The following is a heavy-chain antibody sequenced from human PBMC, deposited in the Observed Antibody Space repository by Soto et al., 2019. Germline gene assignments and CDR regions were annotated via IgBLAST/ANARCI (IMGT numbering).Heavy chain of an antibody. CDR1: GASITNYY. J-gene: IGHJ4*02. Sequence: SETLSLTCSVSGASITNYYWSWIRQPPGKGLEWIAYVYHSGSVSYNPSLKSRVSISLHTSKKQFSLKLSSVTAADTAVYYCARGVDRQWADYWGQGTLVTVSS. CDR2: VYHSGSV. CDR3: ARGVDRQWADY. D-gene: IGHD6-19*01. V-gene: IGHV4-59*01.